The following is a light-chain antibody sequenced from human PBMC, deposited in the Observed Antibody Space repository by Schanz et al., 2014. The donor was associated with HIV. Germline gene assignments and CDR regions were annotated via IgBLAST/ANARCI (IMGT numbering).Light chain of an antibody. Sequence: EIVLTQSPDTLSLSPGERATLSCRASQSVSSSYLAWYQQKPGQAPRLLVYANSFRATGVPDRFSGSGSGTGFTLTISRLEPEDFAVYYCQQYGSSLWTFGQGTKVEIK. V-gene: IGKV3-20*01. CDR1: QSVSSSY. CDR3: QQYGSSLWT. J-gene: IGKJ1*01. CDR2: ANS.